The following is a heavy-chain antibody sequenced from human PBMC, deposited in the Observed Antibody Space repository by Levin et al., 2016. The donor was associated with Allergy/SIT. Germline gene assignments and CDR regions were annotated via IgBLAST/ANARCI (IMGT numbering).Heavy chain of an antibody. J-gene: IGHJ4*02. CDR1: GFTFSSYW. CDR3: VGVILTAKFDY. CDR2: ISYDGSNK. V-gene: IGHV3-30*03. Sequence: GGSLRLSCAASGFTFSSYWMSWVRQAPGKGLEWVAVISYDGSNKYYADSVKGRFTISRDNSKNTLYLQMNNLRADDTAVYYCVGVILTAKFDYWGQGTLVTVSS. D-gene: IGHD2-21*02.